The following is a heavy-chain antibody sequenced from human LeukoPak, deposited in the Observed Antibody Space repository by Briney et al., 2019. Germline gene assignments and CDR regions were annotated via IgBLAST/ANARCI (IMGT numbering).Heavy chain of an antibody. CDR3: ARDYGVAEGY. CDR1: GFTVSSNC. D-gene: IGHD6-19*01. V-gene: IGHV3-53*01. CDR2: IYSGGST. J-gene: IGHJ4*02. Sequence: GGSLRLSCVASGFTVSSNCMSWVRQAPGKGLEWVSVIYSGGSTYYADSVKGRFTISRDNSKNTLYLQMNSLRVEDTAVYYCARDYGVAEGYWGQGTLVTVSS.